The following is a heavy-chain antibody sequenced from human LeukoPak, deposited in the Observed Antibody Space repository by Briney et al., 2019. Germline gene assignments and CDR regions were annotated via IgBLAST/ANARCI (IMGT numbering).Heavy chain of an antibody. CDR3: ARDFRGFYDILTGYRPGDY. J-gene: IGHJ4*02. D-gene: IGHD3-9*01. V-gene: IGHV1-2*06. Sequence: ASVKVSCKASGYTFTGYYMHWVRQAPGQGLDWMGRINPNSGGTNYAQKFQGRVTMTRDTSISTAYMELSRLRSDDTAVYYCARDFRGFYDILTGYRPGDYWGQGTLVTVSS. CDR1: GYTFTGYY. CDR2: INPNSGGT.